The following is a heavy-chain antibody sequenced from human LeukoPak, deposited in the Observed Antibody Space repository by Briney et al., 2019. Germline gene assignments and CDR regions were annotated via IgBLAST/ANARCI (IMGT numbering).Heavy chain of an antibody. CDR2: ISYDGSNK. CDR3: ARDEYYYDSSGSSDY. J-gene: IGHJ4*02. Sequence: PGGSLRLSCAASGFTFSSYAMHWVRQAPGKGLEWVAVISYDGSNKYYADSVKGRFTISRDNSKNTLYLQMNSLRAEDTAVYYCARDEYYYDSSGSSDYWGQGTLVTVSS. V-gene: IGHV3-30*04. CDR1: GFTFSSYA. D-gene: IGHD3-22*01.